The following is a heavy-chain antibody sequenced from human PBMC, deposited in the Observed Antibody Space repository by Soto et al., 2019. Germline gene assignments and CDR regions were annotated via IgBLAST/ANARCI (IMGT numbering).Heavy chain of an antibody. V-gene: IGHV3-48*01. J-gene: IGHJ4*02. CDR3: VRDPRYCSGGTCYSFDF. CDR2: ISNNNI. D-gene: IGHD2-15*01. CDR1: GFTFSSHN. Sequence: GGSLRLSCAASGFTFSSHNMNWVRLAPGKGLEWVSHISNNNIYYADSVKGRFTISRDNAKNSLYLQMNSLRAEDTAVYYCVRDPRYCSGGTCYSFDFWGQGTLVTVSS.